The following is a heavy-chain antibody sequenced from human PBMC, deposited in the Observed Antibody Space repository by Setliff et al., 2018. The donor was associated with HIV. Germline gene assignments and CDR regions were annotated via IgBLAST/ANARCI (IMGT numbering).Heavy chain of an antibody. V-gene: IGHV3-66*01. J-gene: IGHJ4*02. CDR2: IYSGCST. D-gene: IGHD2-2*01. Sequence: LRLSCAASGFTFSNYIMTWVRQAPGKGLEWVSVIYSGCSTYYADSVKGRFTISSDNSKNTLYLQMNSLRAEDTAVYYCARGYCSSTSCLYYFDYWGQGTLVTSPQ. CDR1: GFTFSNYI. CDR3: ARGYCSSTSCLYYFDY.